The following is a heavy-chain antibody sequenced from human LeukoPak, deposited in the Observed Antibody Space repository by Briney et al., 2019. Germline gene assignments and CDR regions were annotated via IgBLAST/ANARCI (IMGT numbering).Heavy chain of an antibody. J-gene: IGHJ5*02. CDR2: IYYSGST. Sequence: SETLSLTCTVSGGSISSYYWSWIRQPPGKGLEWIGYIYYSGSTNYNPSLKSRVTISVDTSKNQFSLKLSSVTAADTAVYYCARHLRRVAVAGRGSNWFDPWGRGTLVTVSS. CDR1: GGSISSYY. CDR3: ARHLRRVAVAGRGSNWFDP. V-gene: IGHV4-59*01. D-gene: IGHD6-19*01.